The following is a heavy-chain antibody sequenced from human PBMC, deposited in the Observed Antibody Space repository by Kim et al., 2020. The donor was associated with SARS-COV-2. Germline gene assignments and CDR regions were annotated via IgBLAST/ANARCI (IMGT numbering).Heavy chain of an antibody. CDR2: GGT. CDR3: ARDLTREGN. Sequence: GGTNYAQKLQGRVTMTRDTSISTAYMELSRLRSDDTAVYYCARDLTREGNWGQGTLVTVSS. V-gene: IGHV1-2*02. J-gene: IGHJ4*02.